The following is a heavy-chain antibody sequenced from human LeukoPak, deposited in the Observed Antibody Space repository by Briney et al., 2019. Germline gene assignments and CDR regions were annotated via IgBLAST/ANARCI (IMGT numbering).Heavy chain of an antibody. Sequence: ASVKVSCKPSGYTFTDYYIHWLRQAPEKGLEWVGRIDPGDGETTYSEKFQGRVTITTDESTSTAYMELSSLRSEDTAVYYCARESVEYYYDSSGPGGGYWGQGTLVTVSS. CDR2: IDPGDGET. CDR3: ARESVEYYYDSSGPGGGY. J-gene: IGHJ4*02. V-gene: IGHV1-69-2*01. CDR1: GYTFTDYY. D-gene: IGHD3-22*01.